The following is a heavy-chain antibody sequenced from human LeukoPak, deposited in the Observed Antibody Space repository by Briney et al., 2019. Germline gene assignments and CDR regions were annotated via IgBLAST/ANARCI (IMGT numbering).Heavy chain of an antibody. Sequence: GGSLRLSCAASGFTFSSYWMSWVRQAPGKGLEWVANIKQDGSEKYYVDSVKGRFTISRDNAKNSLYLQMNSLRAEDTALYHCARVWSGSYYGAFDIWGQGTMVTVSS. V-gene: IGHV3-7*03. CDR3: ARVWSGSYYGAFDI. D-gene: IGHD1-26*01. CDR2: IKQDGSEK. J-gene: IGHJ3*02. CDR1: GFTFSSYW.